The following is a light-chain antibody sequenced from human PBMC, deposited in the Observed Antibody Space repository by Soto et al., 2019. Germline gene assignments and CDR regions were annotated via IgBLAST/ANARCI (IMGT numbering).Light chain of an antibody. J-gene: IGLJ2*01. CDR2: RNN. CDR3: AAWDDSLSGHVV. CDR1: SSSSGSVYN. V-gene: IGLV1-47*01. Sequence: QSVLTQPPSVSGAPGQRVTISCTGSSSSSGSVYNVHWYQQLPGTAPKLLIYRNNQRPSGVPDRFSGSKSGTSASLAISGLRSEDEADYYCAAWDDSLSGHVVFGGGTKVTVL.